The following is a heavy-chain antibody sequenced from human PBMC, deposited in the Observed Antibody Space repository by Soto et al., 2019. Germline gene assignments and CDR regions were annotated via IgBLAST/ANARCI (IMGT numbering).Heavy chain of an antibody. Sequence: PSETLSLTCAVYGGSFSGYYWSWIRQPPGKGLEWIGEINHSGSTNYNPSLKSRVTISVDTSKNQFSLKLSSVTAADTAVYYCASLGGDYDFLSGLQDYFLYGMDVRGQRNPVTVS. CDR3: ASLGGDYDFLSGLQDYFLYGMDV. CDR1: GGSFSGYY. CDR2: INHSGST. D-gene: IGHD3-3*01. V-gene: IGHV4-34*01. J-gene: IGHJ6*02.